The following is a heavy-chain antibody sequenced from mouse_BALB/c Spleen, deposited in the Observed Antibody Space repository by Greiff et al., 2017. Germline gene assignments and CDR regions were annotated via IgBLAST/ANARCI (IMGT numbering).Heavy chain of an antibody. CDR2: ISSGGSYT. D-gene: IGHD2-4*01. CDR1: GFTFSSYG. Sequence: EVQVVESGGDLVKPGGSLKLSCAASGFTFSSYGMSWVRQTPDKRLEWVATISSGGSYTYYPDSVKGRFTISRDNAKNTLYLQMSSLKSEDTAMYYCARHELRRGYYAMDYWGQGTSVTVSS. J-gene: IGHJ4*01. CDR3: ARHELRRGYYAMDY. V-gene: IGHV5-6*01.